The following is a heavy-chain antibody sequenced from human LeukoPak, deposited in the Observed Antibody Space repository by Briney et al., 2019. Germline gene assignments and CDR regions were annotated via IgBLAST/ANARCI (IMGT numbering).Heavy chain of an antibody. CDR3: ARSRVETSWSPNQD. D-gene: IGHD3-3*01. CDR1: RFTFSNSW. J-gene: IGHJ4*02. V-gene: IGHV3-7*01. Sequence: GGSLRLSCAASRFTFSNSWMSWVRQAPDKGLEWVANIKQDGSEKYYVDSVKGRFTISRDNAKNSLYLQMNSLRAEDTAVYYCARSRVETSWSPNQDWGQGTLVTVSS. CDR2: IKQDGSEK.